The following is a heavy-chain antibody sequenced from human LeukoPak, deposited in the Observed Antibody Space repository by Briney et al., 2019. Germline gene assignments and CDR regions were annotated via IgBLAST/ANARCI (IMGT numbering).Heavy chain of an antibody. Sequence: GSLRLSCVASGFTFSSYWMSWVRQAPGKGLEWVAKIKEDESEKYYVDSVKGRFTISRDNAKNSVYLQMNSLRAEDTALYYCARGVYAYGYWGQGTLVTVSS. CDR3: ARGVYAYGY. CDR2: IKEDESEK. D-gene: IGHD3-16*01. V-gene: IGHV3-7*01. CDR1: GFTFSSYW. J-gene: IGHJ4*02.